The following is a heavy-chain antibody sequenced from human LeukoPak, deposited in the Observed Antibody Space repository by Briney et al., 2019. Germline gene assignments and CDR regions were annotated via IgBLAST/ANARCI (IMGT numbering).Heavy chain of an antibody. CDR2: IKQDGSDK. CDR3: ATGPQWFGELFCDY. D-gene: IGHD3-10*01. CDR1: EISFSSYW. Sequence: GGSLRLSCTSSEISFSSYWMSWVRQAPGKGLEWVANIKQDGSDKFYVDSVKGRFTISRDNAKNSLYLQMNSLRAEDTAVSYCATGPQWFGELFCDYWGQGTLVSVSS. V-gene: IGHV3-7*01. J-gene: IGHJ4*02.